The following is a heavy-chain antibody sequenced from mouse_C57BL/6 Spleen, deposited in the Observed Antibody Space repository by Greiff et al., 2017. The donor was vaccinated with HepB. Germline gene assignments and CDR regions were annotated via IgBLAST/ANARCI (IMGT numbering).Heavy chain of an antibody. D-gene: IGHD2-2*01. V-gene: IGHV5-17*01. Sequence: EVKLVESGGGLVKPGGSLKLSCAASGFTFSDYGMHWVRQAPGKRLEWVAYISPGSSTIYYEDTLKGRFTISRDKAKNTLFLQMTSLRSEDTAMYYCARHGYDDDYAMDYWGQGTSVTVSS. CDR3: ARHGYDDDYAMDY. CDR1: GFTFSDYG. CDR2: ISPGSSTI. J-gene: IGHJ4*01.